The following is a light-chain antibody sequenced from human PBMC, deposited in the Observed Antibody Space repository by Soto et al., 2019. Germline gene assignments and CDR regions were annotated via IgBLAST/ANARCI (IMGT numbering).Light chain of an antibody. CDR1: QSISSW. J-gene: IGKJ1*01. Sequence: DIQMTQSPSTLSASVGDRVTITCRASQSISSWLAWYQQKPGKAPKLLIYKASSLESGLPSRFSGSGSGTEFPLTISSLQPDDFATYYCKQYNSYPWTFGQGTKVEIK. CDR3: KQYNSYPWT. V-gene: IGKV1-5*03. CDR2: KAS.